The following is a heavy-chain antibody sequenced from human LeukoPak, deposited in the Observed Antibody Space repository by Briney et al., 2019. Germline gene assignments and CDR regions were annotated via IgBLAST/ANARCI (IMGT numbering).Heavy chain of an antibody. J-gene: IGHJ6*03. CDR3: ASTVVVPGHYYYYMDV. CDR1: GGSISSGDYY. D-gene: IGHD2-2*01. V-gene: IGHV4-30-2*01. Sequence: SETLSLTYTVSGGSISSGDYYWSWIRQPPGKGLEWIGYIYHSGSTYYNPSLKSRVTISVDRSKNQFSLKLSSVTAADTAVYYCASTVVVPGHYYYYMDVWGKGTTVTVSS. CDR2: IYHSGST.